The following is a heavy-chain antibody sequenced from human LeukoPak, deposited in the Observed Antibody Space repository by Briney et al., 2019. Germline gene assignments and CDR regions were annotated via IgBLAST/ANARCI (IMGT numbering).Heavy chain of an antibody. CDR3: ARFGSWNCYFDY. V-gene: IGHV4-4*07. J-gene: IGHJ4*02. CDR2: IYSSGST. CDR1: GGSISSYY. D-gene: IGHD1-7*01. Sequence: SETLSLTCTVSGGSISSYYWSWIRQPAGKGLEWIGRIYSSGSTNYNPSLKSRVTMSVDTSKNQFSLKLSSVTAADTAVYYCARFGSWNCYFDYWGQGTLVTVSS.